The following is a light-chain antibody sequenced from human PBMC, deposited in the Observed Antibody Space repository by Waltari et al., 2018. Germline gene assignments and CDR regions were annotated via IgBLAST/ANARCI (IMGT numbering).Light chain of an antibody. V-gene: IGKV2-30*02. CDR2: KIS. J-gene: IGKJ2*01. CDR3: MQGSHWPRT. Sequence: DVVMTHSPLSLPVPLGQPAFISCRSSQSLVHTEGNTYLDWFQQRPGQPPRPLIYKISRRESGVTDRFSGSGSGTDFTLKLSRVEAEHVGGYYCMQGSHWPRTFGQGTNREI. CDR1: QSLVHTEGNTY.